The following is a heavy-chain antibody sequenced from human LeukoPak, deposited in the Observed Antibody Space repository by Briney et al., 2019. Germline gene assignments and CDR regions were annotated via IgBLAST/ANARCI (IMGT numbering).Heavy chain of an antibody. V-gene: IGHV3-15*01. D-gene: IGHD3-22*01. CDR1: GFTFSDYY. CDR2: IKSKPDGGTS. Sequence: GGSLRLSCAASGFTFSDYYMSWIRQAPGKGLEWVGRIKSKPDGGTSDYAAPVKGRFTISRDDSKNMLYLQMNSLTTEDTAVYYCSTYYYDTSGHPYLDYWGQGTLVTVSS. CDR3: STYYYDTSGHPYLDY. J-gene: IGHJ4*02.